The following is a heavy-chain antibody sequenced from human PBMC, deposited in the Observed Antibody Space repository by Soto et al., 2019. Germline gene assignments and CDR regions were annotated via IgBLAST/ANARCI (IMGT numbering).Heavy chain of an antibody. CDR2: IYCSGST. D-gene: IGHD2-2*01. Sequence: PSETLSLTCTVSGASISGFYWSWIRQPPGKGLEWIGSIYCSGSTTYNPSLKSRVTISVDTSKNQFSLKLTSVTAADTAVYFCARIYCSSIRCSSHFDYWGQGTLVTV. V-gene: IGHV4-59*08. CDR3: ARIYCSSIRCSSHFDY. J-gene: IGHJ4*02. CDR1: GASISGFY.